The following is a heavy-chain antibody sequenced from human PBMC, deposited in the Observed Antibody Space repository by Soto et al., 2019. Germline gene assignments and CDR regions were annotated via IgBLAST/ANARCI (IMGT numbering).Heavy chain of an antibody. CDR3: ARVNAEFDY. J-gene: IGHJ4*02. V-gene: IGHV1-3*01. Sequence: QVQLVQSGAEVKKPGASVNVSCKASGYTFTTYAMHWVRQAPGQRLEWMGWISAGNGNTKYSQKFQARVTITRDTSASTAYMELSSLTSEDTAVYYCARVNAEFDYWGQGTLVTVSS. CDR1: GYTFTTYA. CDR2: ISAGNGNT.